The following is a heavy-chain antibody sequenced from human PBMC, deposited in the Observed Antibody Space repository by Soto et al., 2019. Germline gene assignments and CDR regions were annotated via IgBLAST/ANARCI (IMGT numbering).Heavy chain of an antibody. Sequence: PSESLSFTCTVSDYTVSSADYYWTWHRQHPGNCLDGIVYLYYRWNTYYNPSLKSRVTISSDTSKNQFSLKLSCVTAADTAVYYCASTSYYDNTGRFDNWGQGILVTAPQ. CDR2: LYYRWNT. J-gene: IGHJ4*02. D-gene: IGHD3-22*01. V-gene: IGHV4-31*03. CDR3: ASTSYYDNTGRFDN. CDR1: DYTVSSADYY.